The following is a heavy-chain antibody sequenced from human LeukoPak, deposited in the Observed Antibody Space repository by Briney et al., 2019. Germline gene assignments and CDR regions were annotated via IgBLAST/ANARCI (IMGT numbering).Heavy chain of an antibody. V-gene: IGHV3-7*01. CDR3: FRDDGPGT. J-gene: IGHJ5*02. D-gene: IGHD3-10*01. CDR1: GFILSTYW. Sequence: GGSLRLSCAASGFILSTYWMSWVRQAPGKGTEWVANIKEDGSEAYYMDSVRGRFTICRDNAETSLHLQMDSLRAEDTAVYYCFRDDGPGTWGQGTLVTVSS. CDR2: IKEDGSEA.